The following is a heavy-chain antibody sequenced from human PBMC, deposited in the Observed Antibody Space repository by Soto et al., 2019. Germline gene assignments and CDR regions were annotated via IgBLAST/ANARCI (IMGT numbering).Heavy chain of an antibody. D-gene: IGHD3-22*01. V-gene: IGHV3-30*18. CDR1: GFTFSSYG. CDR2: TSYDGRNE. J-gene: IGHJ4*02. CDR3: AKDTYYYDTSGYYIFDY. Sequence: PGGSLRLSCAASGFTFSSYGMHWVRQAPGKGLEWVAITSYDGRNEKYGDFVKGRFTISRDNSKNTVYLQMNSLEPEDTAVYFCAKDTYYYDTSGYYIFDYWGQGTLVTVSS.